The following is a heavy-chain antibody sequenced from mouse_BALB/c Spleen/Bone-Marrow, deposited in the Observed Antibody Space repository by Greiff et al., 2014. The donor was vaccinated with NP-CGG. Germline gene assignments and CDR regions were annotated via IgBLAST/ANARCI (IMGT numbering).Heavy chain of an antibody. V-gene: IGHV14-3*02. CDR3: ANYYYGSSLFAY. CDR1: GFNIKDTY. CDR2: IDPANGNT. J-gene: IGHJ3*01. Sequence: EVQLLESEAELVKPGASVKLSCTASGFNIKDTYMHWVKQRPEQGLEWIGRIDPANGNTKYDPKFQGKATITADTSSNTAYLQLSSLTSEDTAVYYCANYYYGSSLFAYWGQGTLVTVSA. D-gene: IGHD1-1*01.